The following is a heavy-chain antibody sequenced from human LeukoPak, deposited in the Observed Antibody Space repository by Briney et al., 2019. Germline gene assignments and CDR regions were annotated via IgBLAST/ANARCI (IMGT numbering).Heavy chain of an antibody. J-gene: IGHJ4*02. Sequence: GGPLRLSCAASGFTFSSYGMHWVRQAPGKGLEWVAVIWYDGSNKYYADSVKGRFTISRDNSKNTLYLQMNSLRAEDTAVYYCARGRSGSPASYFDYWGQGTLVTVSS. CDR2: IWYDGSNK. CDR3: ARGRSGSPASYFDY. D-gene: IGHD6-19*01. CDR1: GFTFSSYG. V-gene: IGHV3-33*01.